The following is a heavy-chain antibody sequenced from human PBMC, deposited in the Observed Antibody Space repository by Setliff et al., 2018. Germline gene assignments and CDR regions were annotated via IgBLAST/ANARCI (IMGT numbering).Heavy chain of an antibody. D-gene: IGHD2-2*01. J-gene: IGHJ4*02. CDR3: ARVSCGSSSCAYFDS. Sequence: SETLSLTCAVSDYSITSNYYCGWIRQPPGKGLEWIGSIFHTWSTYYNPSLRSRVTISVDTSKNQFSLKLSSVTAADTAVYYCARVSCGSSSCAYFDSWGQGTLVTVSS. CDR2: IFHTWST. V-gene: IGHV4-38-2*01. CDR1: DYSITSNYY.